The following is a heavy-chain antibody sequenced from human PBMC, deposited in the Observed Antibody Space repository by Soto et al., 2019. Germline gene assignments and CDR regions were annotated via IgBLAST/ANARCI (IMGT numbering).Heavy chain of an antibody. Sequence: QVQLVESGGGVVQPGRSLRLSCAASGFTFSSYGMHWVRQAPGKGLEWVAVISYDGSNKYYADSVKGRFTISRDNSKNTRYLQMNSLRAEDTAVYYCAKGSSFDWLSYYFDYWGQGTLVTVSS. CDR3: AKGSSFDWLSYYFDY. J-gene: IGHJ4*02. CDR2: ISYDGSNK. D-gene: IGHD3-9*01. V-gene: IGHV3-30*18. CDR1: GFTFSSYG.